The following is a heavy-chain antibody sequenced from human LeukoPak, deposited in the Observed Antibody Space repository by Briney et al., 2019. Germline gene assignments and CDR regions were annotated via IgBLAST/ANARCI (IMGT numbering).Heavy chain of an antibody. CDR2: INPNSDDT. Sequence: ASVKVSCKASGYTFTGYYMHWVRQAPGQGLEWMGWINPNSDDTNYAQKFQGRVTMTRDTSISTAYMELSRLRSDDTAVCYCARGATIAVAGTSLYWGQGTLVTVSS. J-gene: IGHJ4*02. V-gene: IGHV1-2*02. CDR3: ARGATIAVAGTSLY. D-gene: IGHD6-19*01. CDR1: GYTFTGYY.